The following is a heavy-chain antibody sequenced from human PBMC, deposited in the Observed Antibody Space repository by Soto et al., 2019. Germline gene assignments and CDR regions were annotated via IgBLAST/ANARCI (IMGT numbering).Heavy chain of an antibody. CDR2: ISSISSTI. J-gene: IGHJ6*02. V-gene: IGHV3-48*04. D-gene: IGHD2-2*01. CDR3: ARAQDSSSSSSSSPYVMDD. CDR1: GFTFSSYS. Sequence: GGSLRLSCAASGFTFSSYSMNWVRQAPGKGLEWVSYISSISSTIYYADSVKGRFTIYRDNAKNSLYLQMNSLRAEDSAVYYYARAQDSSSSSSSSPYVMDDLGQGTTVTVSS.